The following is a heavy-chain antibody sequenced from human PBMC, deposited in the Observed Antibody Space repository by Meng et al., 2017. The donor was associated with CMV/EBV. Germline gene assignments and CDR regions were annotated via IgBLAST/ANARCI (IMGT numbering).Heavy chain of an antibody. CDR1: GFTFSSYW. CDR3: ARGGVRYCGGDCYPTRFDY. J-gene: IGHJ4*02. D-gene: IGHD2-21*01. V-gene: IGHV3-7*01. Sequence: GESLKISCAASGFTFSSYWMSWVRQAPGKGLEWVANIKQDGSEKYYVYSVKDRFTISRDNAKNSLYLQMNSLRAEDTAVYYCARGGVRYCGGDCYPTRFDYWGQGTLVTVSS. CDR2: IKQDGSEK.